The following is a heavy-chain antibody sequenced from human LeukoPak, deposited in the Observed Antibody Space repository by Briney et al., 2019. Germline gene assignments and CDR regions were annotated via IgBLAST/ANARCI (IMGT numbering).Heavy chain of an antibody. V-gene: IGHV4-4*02. J-gene: IGHJ4*02. Sequence: GSLRLSCVASGFTFSRDWMSWVRQAPGKGLEWIGEIYHSGSTNYNPSLKSRVTISVDKSKNQFSLKLSSVTAADTAVYYCARETSGYGRIYYFDYWGQGTLVTVSS. CDR2: IYHSGST. D-gene: IGHD5-12*01. CDR3: ARETSGYGRIYYFDY. CDR1: GFTFSRDW.